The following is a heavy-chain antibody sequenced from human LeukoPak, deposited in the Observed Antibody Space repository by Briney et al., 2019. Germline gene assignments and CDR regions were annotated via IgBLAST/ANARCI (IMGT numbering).Heavy chain of an antibody. J-gene: IGHJ5*02. Sequence: ASVKVSCKASGYTFTGYYMHWVRQAPGQGLEWMGWINPNSGGTNYAQKFQGRVTMTRDTSISTAYMELSRLRSDDTAVYYCARDQFSIRDCGGDCYTRWFDPWGQGTLVTVSS. CDR2: INPNSGGT. V-gene: IGHV1-2*02. D-gene: IGHD2-21*01. CDR3: ARDQFSIRDCGGDCYTRWFDP. CDR1: GYTFTGYY.